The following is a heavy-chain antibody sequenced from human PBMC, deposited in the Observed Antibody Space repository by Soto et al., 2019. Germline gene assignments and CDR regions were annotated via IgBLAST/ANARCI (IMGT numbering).Heavy chain of an antibody. Sequence: PGGSLRLSCAASGFTFSSYWMHWVRQAPGKGLVWVSRINSDGSSTSYADSVKGRFTISRDNAKNTLYLQMNSLRAEDTAVYYCARDGVTTVTLWGYYYYGMDVWGQGTTVTVSS. J-gene: IGHJ6*02. CDR1: GFTFSSYW. CDR3: ARDGVTTVTLWGYYYYGMDV. D-gene: IGHD4-4*01. CDR2: INSDGSST. V-gene: IGHV3-74*01.